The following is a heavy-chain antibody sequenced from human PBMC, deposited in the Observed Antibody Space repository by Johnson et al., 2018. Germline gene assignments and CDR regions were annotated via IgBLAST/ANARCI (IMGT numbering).Heavy chain of an antibody. D-gene: IGHD3-9*01. CDR2: IKQDGSEK. CDR1: GFTFSTYW. J-gene: IGHJ6*03. V-gene: IGHV3-7*01. Sequence: VQLVESGGGLVQPGGSLRLSCAASGFTFSTYWMSWVRQAPGKGLEWVANIKQDGSEKYYVDSGKGRFTISRDNSKNTLYLQMNSLRAEDTAVYYCAKEVTIGDYYMDVWGKGTTVTVSS. CDR3: AKEVTIGDYYMDV.